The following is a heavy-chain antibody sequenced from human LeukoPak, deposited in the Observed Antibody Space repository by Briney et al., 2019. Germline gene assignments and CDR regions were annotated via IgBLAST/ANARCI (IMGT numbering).Heavy chain of an antibody. Sequence: GGSLRLSCVASGLTLSNFWMTWVRQAPGKGLEWVATINQDGGEKYYVDSVKGRFIISRDNAKNSVYLQMDSLRVEETAVYSCVRGHLWLENWGQGTLVTVSS. J-gene: IGHJ4*02. V-gene: IGHV3-7*03. D-gene: IGHD3-3*02. CDR2: INQDGGEK. CDR1: GLTLSNFW. CDR3: VRGHLWLEN.